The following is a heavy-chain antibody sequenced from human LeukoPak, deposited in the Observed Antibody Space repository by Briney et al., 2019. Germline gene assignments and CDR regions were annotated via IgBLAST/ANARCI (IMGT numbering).Heavy chain of an antibody. Sequence: SQTLSLTCAISGDSVSSNSATWNWIRQSPSRGLEWLGRTYYRSTWFNDYAISVKSRITITPDTSKNQFSLQLNSVTPEDTAVYYCARDYVWGSYRPGAFDYWGQGTLVTVSS. V-gene: IGHV6-1*01. J-gene: IGHJ4*02. CDR1: GDSVSSNSAT. CDR2: TYYRSTWFN. CDR3: ARDYVWGSYRPGAFDY. D-gene: IGHD3-16*02.